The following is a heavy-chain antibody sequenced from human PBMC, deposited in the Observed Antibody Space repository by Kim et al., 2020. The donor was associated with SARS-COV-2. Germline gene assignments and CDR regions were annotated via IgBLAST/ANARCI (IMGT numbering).Heavy chain of an antibody. CDR3: ATFCGSRPSW. CDR1: GFTFNSCW. J-gene: IGHJ4*02. D-gene: IGHD3-16*01. Sequence: GGSLRLSCEASGFTFNSCWMSWVRQAPGKGLECVASIRPEGSATYYVDSVKGRFTISRDNVKNSLYLMMSSLSAEDMAVYYCATFCGSRPSWWGQGTLVT. V-gene: IGHV3-7*01. CDR2: IRPEGSAT.